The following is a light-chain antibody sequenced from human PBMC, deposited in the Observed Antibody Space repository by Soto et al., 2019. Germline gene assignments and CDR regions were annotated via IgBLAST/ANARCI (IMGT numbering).Light chain of an antibody. CDR3: CSYAGSYTLV. Sequence: QSVLTQPPSASGSPGQSVTISCTGTSSDIGSYNYVSWYQQHPGKAPKLMIYDVSKRPSGVPDRFSGSKSGNTASLTISGLQAEDEADYYCCSYAGSYTLVFGGGTKLTVL. CDR1: SSDIGSYNY. CDR2: DVS. J-gene: IGLJ3*02. V-gene: IGLV2-11*01.